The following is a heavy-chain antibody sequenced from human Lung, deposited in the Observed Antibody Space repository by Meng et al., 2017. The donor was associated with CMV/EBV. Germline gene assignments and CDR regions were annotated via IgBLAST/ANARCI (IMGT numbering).Heavy chain of an antibody. CDR2: ISSSSSYI. Sequence: GGSLRLXCAASGFTFSSYSMNWVRQAPGKGLEWVSSISSSSSYIYYADSVKGRFTISRDNAKNSLYLQMNSLRAEDTAVYYCARDHYDFWSGYYLYYYYGMDVWGQGNXV. CDR3: ARDHYDFWSGYYLYYYYGMDV. CDR1: GFTFSSYS. V-gene: IGHV3-21*01. J-gene: IGHJ6*02. D-gene: IGHD3-3*01.